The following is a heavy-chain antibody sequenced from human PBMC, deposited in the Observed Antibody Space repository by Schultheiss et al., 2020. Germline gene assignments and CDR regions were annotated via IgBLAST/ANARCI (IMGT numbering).Heavy chain of an antibody. J-gene: IGHJ6*02. V-gene: IGHV3-21*01. CDR3: ARAGMGYYYYYGMDV. D-gene: IGHD1-14*01. CDR1: GFTFSSYG. CDR2: ISSSSSYI. Sequence: GGSLRLSCAASGFTFSSYGMNWVRQAPGKGLEWVSSISSSSSYIYYADSVKGRFTISRDNAKNSLYLQMNSLRAEDTAVYYCARAGMGYYYYYGMDVWGQGTTVTVSS.